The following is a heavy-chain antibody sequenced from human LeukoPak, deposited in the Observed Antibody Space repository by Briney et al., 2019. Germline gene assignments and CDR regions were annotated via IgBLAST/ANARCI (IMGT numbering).Heavy chain of an antibody. J-gene: IGHJ4*02. CDR2: IYYSGST. CDR3: ARGVRMVRGVFRNFDY. V-gene: IGHV4-31*03. CDR1: GGSISSGGYY. Sequence: PSETLSLTCTVSGGSISSGGYYWSWIRQHPGKGLEWIGYIYYSGSTYYNPSLKSRVTISVDTSKNQFSLKLSSVTAADTAVYYCARGVRMVRGVFRNFDYWGQGTLVTVSS. D-gene: IGHD3-10*01.